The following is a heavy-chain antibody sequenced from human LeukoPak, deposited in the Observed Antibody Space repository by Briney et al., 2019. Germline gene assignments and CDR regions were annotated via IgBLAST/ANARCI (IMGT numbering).Heavy chain of an antibody. Sequence: PSETLSLTCTVSGGSISSYYWTWIRQPPGGGLEWIGYIYTSGSTNYNPSLKSRVTISVDTSKNQFSLKLSSVTAADPAVYYCASADYGGNPHHYWGQGTRVTVSS. CDR2: IYTSGST. J-gene: IGHJ4*02. CDR1: GGSISSYY. D-gene: IGHD4-23*01. V-gene: IGHV4-4*09. CDR3: ASADYGGNPHHY.